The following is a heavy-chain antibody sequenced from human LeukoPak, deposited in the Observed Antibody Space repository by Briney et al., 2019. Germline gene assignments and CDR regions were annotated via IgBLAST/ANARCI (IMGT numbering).Heavy chain of an antibody. CDR2: IYYSGST. Sequence: SETLSLTCTVSGGSISSSSYYWGWIRQPPGKGLEWIGTIYYSGSTYYNPSLKSRVTISVDTSKNQFSLKLSSVTAADTAVYYCARVTGDSAYGMDVWGQGTTVTVSS. J-gene: IGHJ6*02. CDR3: ARVTGDSAYGMDV. V-gene: IGHV4-39*01. CDR1: GGSISSSSYY. D-gene: IGHD1-26*01.